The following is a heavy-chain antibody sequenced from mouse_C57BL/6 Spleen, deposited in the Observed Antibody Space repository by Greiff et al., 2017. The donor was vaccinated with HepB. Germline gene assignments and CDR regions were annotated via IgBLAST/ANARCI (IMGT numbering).Heavy chain of an antibody. D-gene: IGHD1-1*01. J-gene: IGHJ1*03. CDR2: FYPGSGSI. CDR1: GYTFTEYT. CDR3: ARHEAEDYYGSSYGYFDV. Sequence: VKLMESGAELVKPGASVKLSCKASGYTFTEYTIHWVKQRSGQGLEWIGWFYPGSGSIKYNEKFKDKATLTADKSSSTVYMELSRLTSEDSAVYCCARHEAEDYYGSSYGYFDVWGTGTTVTVSS. V-gene: IGHV1-62-2*01.